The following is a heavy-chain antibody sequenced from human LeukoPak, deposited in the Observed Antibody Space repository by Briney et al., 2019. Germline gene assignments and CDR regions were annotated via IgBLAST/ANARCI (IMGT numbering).Heavy chain of an antibody. CDR2: ISSSSSYI. J-gene: IGHJ4*02. V-gene: IGHV3-21*04. CDR1: GFTFSSYS. D-gene: IGHD2-15*01. Sequence: GGSLRLSCAASGFTFSSYSMNWVRQAPGKGLEWVSSISSSSSYIYYADSVKGRFTISRDNAKNSLYLQMNSLRAEDTALYYCAKTNFRYCSGGSCYSFDYWGQGTLVTVSS. CDR3: AKTNFRYCSGGSCYSFDY.